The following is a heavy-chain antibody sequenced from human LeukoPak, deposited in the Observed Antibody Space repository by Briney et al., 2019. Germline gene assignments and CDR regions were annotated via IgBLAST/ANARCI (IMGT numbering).Heavy chain of an antibody. J-gene: IGHJ5*02. D-gene: IGHD3-22*01. V-gene: IGHV3-30*01. CDR3: TTEGVYSDTNGYYGGFFEP. CDR1: GFTFSTSA. CDR2: ISNDGTYK. Sequence: GRSLRLSCAASGFTFSTSALHWVRQAPGKGLEWVAVISNDGTYKFYAGSVKGRFTISRDNSKNTLYLQMDSPRAEDTAVYYCTTEGVYSDTNGYYGGFFEPGGQETLVTVSS.